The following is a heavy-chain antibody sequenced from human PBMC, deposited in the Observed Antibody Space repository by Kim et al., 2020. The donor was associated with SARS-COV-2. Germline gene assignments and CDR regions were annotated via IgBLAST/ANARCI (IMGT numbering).Heavy chain of an antibody. CDR1: GGSISGSPYY. Sequence: SETLSLRCSVSGGSISGSPYYWGWIRQSPGKGLEWIGSIFYTGKTYYNPSLKSRVTLSVDTSNTQLSLNLKSVTAADTAVYYCARFGAWVSGEYWGQGTLVIVSS. CDR2: IFYTGKT. CDR3: ARFGAWVSGEY. J-gene: IGHJ4*02. D-gene: IGHD3-16*01. V-gene: IGHV4-39*01.